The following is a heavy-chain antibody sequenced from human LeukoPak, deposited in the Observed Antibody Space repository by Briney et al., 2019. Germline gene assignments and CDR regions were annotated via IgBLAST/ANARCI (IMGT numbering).Heavy chain of an antibody. J-gene: IGHJ4*02. CDR2: IYYSGST. Sequence: PSETLSLTCAVCGGSFSGYYWSWIRQPPGKGLEWIGSIYYSGSTYYNPSLKSRVTISVDTSKNQFSLNLSSVTAADTAVYYCARESGIAILDWGQGTLVTVSS. CDR1: GGSFSGYY. V-gene: IGHV4-34*11. D-gene: IGHD6-13*01. CDR3: ARESGIAILD.